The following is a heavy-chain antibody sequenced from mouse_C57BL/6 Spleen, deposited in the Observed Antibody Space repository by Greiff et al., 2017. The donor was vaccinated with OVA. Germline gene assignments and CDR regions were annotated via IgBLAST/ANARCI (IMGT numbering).Heavy chain of an antibody. Sequence: EVKLQQSGPELVKPGASVKISCKASGYTFTDYYMNWVKQSHGKSLEWIGDINPNNGGTSYNQKFKGKATLTVDKSSSTAYMELRSLTSEDSAVYYCARSGYYGSTFDYWGQGTTLTVSS. CDR2: INPNNGGT. CDR3: ARSGYYGSTFDY. CDR1: GYTFTDYY. D-gene: IGHD1-1*01. V-gene: IGHV1-26*01. J-gene: IGHJ2*01.